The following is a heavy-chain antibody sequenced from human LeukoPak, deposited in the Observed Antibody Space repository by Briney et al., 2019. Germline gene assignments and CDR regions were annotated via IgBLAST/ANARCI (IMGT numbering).Heavy chain of an antibody. J-gene: IGHJ6*03. CDR2: IIPIFGTA. D-gene: IGHD4-17*01. CDR3: ARDSKGYGDYMNYYYYMDV. V-gene: IGHV1-69*06. CDR1: GGTFSSHA. Sequence: SVKVSCKASGGTFSSHAISWVRQAPGQGLEWMGGIIPIFGTANYAQKFQGRVTITADKSTSTAYMELSSLRSEDTAVYYCARDSKGYGDYMNYYYYMDVWGKGTTVTVSS.